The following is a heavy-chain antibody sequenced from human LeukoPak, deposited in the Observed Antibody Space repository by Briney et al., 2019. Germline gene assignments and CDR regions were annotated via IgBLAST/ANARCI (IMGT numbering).Heavy chain of an antibody. CDR2: ISWNSGSI. Sequence: GGSLRLSCAASGFTFDDYAMHWVRQAPGKGLEWVSGISWNSGSIGYADSVKGRFTISRDNAKNSLYLQMNSLRAEDTAFYYCAKDIGVAAAAFDAFDIWGQGTMVTVSS. D-gene: IGHD6-13*01. CDR1: GFTFDDYA. CDR3: AKDIGVAAAAFDAFDI. V-gene: IGHV3-9*01. J-gene: IGHJ3*02.